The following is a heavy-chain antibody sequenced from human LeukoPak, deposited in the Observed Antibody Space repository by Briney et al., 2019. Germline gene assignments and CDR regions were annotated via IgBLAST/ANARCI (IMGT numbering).Heavy chain of an antibody. Sequence: GGSLRLSCAASGFTFSSYGMHWVRQAPGRGLEWVAVIWYGGCNKYYADSVKGRFTISRDNSKNTLYLQMNSLRAEDTAVYYCARGRLGIAAAGTATLTYYFDYWGQGTLVTVSS. J-gene: IGHJ4*02. CDR2: IWYGGCNK. CDR1: GFTFSSYG. CDR3: ARGRLGIAAAGTATLTYYFDY. D-gene: IGHD6-13*01. V-gene: IGHV3-33*01.